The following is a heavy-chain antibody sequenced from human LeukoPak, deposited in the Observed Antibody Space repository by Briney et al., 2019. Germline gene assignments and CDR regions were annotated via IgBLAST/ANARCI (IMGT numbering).Heavy chain of an antibody. Sequence: GGSLRLSCAASGFTFSNYGMSWVRQAPGKGLEWVSAISGSAGSTHYADSVKGRLTISRDDSKNTLYLQMNSLRAEDTAVYYCAKDRALYGDYGYYFDFWGQGDLVTVSS. V-gene: IGHV3-23*01. J-gene: IGHJ4*02. CDR1: GFTFSNYG. D-gene: IGHD4-17*01. CDR2: ISGSAGST. CDR3: AKDRALYGDYGYYFDF.